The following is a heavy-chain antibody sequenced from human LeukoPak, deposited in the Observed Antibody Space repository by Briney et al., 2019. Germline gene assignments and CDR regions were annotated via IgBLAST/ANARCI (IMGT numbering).Heavy chain of an antibody. CDR3: ARDSTPRITMIVVVMGACDI. J-gene: IGHJ3*02. CDR1: RYTFTSYY. Sequence: ASVKVSCKASRYTFTSYYMHWVRQAPGQGLECIGIINPSGGSTRYAQKLQGRVTMTRDKSTSPVHMELSSLRSEDTAVYYCARDSTPRITMIVVVMGACDIWGQGTSVSVSS. CDR2: INPSGGST. D-gene: IGHD3-22*01. V-gene: IGHV1-46*04.